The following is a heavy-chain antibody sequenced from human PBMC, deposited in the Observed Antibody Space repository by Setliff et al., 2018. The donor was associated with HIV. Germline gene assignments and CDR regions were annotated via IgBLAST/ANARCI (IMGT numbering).Heavy chain of an antibody. V-gene: IGHV2-5*01. CDR1: GLSLSTSGVG. CDR2: IYWNNNK. D-gene: IGHD1-1*01. CDR3: AYSGRQLRGPYFDF. Sequence: SGPTLVNPTQPLTLTCTFSGLSLSTSGVGVGWIRQSPGKALGWLAFIYWNNNKHYSTSLKSRLTVTKDTSKNRVVFTVTNMDPVDTATYYCAYSGRQLRGPYFDFWGQGTPVTVSS. J-gene: IGHJ4*02.